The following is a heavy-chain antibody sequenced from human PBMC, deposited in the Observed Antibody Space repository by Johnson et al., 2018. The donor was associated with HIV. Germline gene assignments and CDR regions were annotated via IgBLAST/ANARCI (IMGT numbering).Heavy chain of an antibody. V-gene: IGHV3-13*01. CDR1: GFTFSSYD. CDR3: ASETVMATLSLGPWYPLDI. Sequence: VQLVESRGGLVQPGGSLRLSCAASGFTFSSYDMHWVRQATGKGLEWVSAIGTAGDTYYPCSVKGRFTLSRENAKNTLYLQINSLRAEDTAVYYCASETVMATLSLGPWYPLDIWGQGKMVTVSS. CDR2: IGTAGDT. D-gene: IGHD5-24*01. J-gene: IGHJ3*02.